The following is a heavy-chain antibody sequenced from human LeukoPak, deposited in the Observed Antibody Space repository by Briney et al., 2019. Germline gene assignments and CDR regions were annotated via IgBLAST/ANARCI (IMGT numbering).Heavy chain of an antibody. J-gene: IGHJ4*02. D-gene: IGHD1-14*01. CDR1: GFTFSSYW. CDR3: ARGLGYNIY. V-gene: IGHV3-7*03. Sequence: GGSLRLSCVASGFTFSSYWMSWVRQAPGKGLEWVANIKQDGSEMYYVDSVKGRFTISRDNAKTSLYLQMNSLRAEDTAVYYCARGLGYNIYWGQGTLVTVSS. CDR2: IKQDGSEM.